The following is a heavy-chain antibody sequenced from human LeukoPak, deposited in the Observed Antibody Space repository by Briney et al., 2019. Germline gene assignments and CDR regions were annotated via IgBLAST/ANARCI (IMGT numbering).Heavy chain of an antibody. J-gene: IGHJ3*02. V-gene: IGHV4-59*01. CDR2: INSGNT. CDR3: ARYRAFDI. CDR1: GGAISAYY. Sequence: SETLSLTCSVSGGAISAYYWSWIRQPPGEGLEWIGYINSGNTNYNPSLKSRVTISVDTSTNQFSLRLNSVTAADTAVYYCARYRAFDIWRRGTLVTVSS.